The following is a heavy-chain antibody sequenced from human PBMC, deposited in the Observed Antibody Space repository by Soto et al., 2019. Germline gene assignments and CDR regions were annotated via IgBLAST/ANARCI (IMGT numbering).Heavy chain of an antibody. Sequence: QVQLVESGGGLVKPGGSLRLSCAASGFTFSDYYMSWIRQAPGKGLEWVSYISRSSNSIYYAGSVKGRFTISRDNAKNSRDLQMNRLRAEDTAVYYCARREGPAFVGYWGQGALVTVSS. CDR1: GFTFSDYY. V-gene: IGHV3-11*01. CDR3: ARREGPAFVGY. CDR2: ISRSSNSI. J-gene: IGHJ4*02. D-gene: IGHD1-26*01.